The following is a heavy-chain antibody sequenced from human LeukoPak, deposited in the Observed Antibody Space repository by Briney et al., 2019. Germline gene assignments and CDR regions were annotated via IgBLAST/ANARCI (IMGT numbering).Heavy chain of an antibody. D-gene: IGHD1-26*01. CDR2: ISAYNGNT. CDR3: ARVRGGSYELSDY. J-gene: IGHJ4*02. V-gene: IGHV1-18*01. CDR1: GYTFTSYG. Sequence: GASVKVSCKASGYTFTSYGISWVRQAPGQGLEWMGWISAYNGNTNYAQKLQGRVTMTTDTSTSTAYTELRSLRSDDTAVYYCARVRGGSYELSDYWGQGTLVTVSS.